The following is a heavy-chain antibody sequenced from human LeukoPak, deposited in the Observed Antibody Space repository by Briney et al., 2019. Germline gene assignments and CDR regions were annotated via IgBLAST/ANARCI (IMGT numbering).Heavy chain of an antibody. CDR3: AAGLVVIDAFDI. J-gene: IGHJ3*02. CDR1: GFTFSSYV. D-gene: IGHD3-22*01. Sequence: GGSLRLSCAASGFTFSSYVMHWVRQAPGKGLEWGAVISYDGSNKYYADSVKGRFTISRDNSKNTLYLQMNSLRAEDTAVYYCAAGLVVIDAFDIWGQGTKVTVSS. V-gene: IGHV3-30-3*01. CDR2: ISYDGSNK.